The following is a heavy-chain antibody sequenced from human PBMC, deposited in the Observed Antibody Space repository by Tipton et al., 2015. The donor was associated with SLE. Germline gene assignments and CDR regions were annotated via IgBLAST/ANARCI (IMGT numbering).Heavy chain of an antibody. CDR1: GFTFSSYW. CDR3: ARDGDGPQIAEYFQH. CDR2: IKQDGSEK. V-gene: IGHV3-7*01. J-gene: IGHJ1*01. Sequence: SLRLSCAASGFTFSSYWMSWVRQAPGKGLEWVANIKQDGSEKYYVDSVKGRFTISRDNAKNSLYLQMNSLRAEDTAVYYCARDGDGPQIAEYFQHWGQGTLVTVPS. D-gene: IGHD5-24*01.